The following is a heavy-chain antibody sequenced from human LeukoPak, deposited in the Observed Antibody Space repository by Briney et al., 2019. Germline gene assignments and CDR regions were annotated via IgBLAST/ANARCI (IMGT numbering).Heavy chain of an antibody. Sequence: GGSLRLSCTASGFTFDDYAMSWVRQAPGKGLEWVGFIRSKGYGGTPGYAASVRGRFTVSRDDSKGIAYLQMSSLKTEDTAVYYCARAGKRDIFVVPAAHEYWGQGTLVTVSS. CDR2: IRSKGYGGTP. CDR1: GFTFDDYA. D-gene: IGHD2-2*01. V-gene: IGHV3-49*04. J-gene: IGHJ4*02. CDR3: ARAGKRDIFVVPAAHEY.